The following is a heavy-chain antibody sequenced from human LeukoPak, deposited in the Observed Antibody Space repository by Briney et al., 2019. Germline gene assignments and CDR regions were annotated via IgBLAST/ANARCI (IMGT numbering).Heavy chain of an antibody. CDR1: GGTFSSYA. D-gene: IGHD1-7*01. V-gene: IGHV1-69*05. CDR3: ARGRKTGATHY. Sequence: SVKVSCKASGGTFSSYAISWVRQAPGQGLEWMGGIIPIFGTANYAQKFQGRVTMTRDTSTSTVYMELSSLRSEDTAVYYCARGRKTGATHYWGQGTLVTVSS. J-gene: IGHJ4*02. CDR2: IIPIFGTA.